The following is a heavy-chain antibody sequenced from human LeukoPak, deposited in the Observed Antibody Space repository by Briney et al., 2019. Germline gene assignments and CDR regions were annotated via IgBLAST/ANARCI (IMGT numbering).Heavy chain of an antibody. D-gene: IGHD1-26*01. CDR1: GYTFTGYY. Sequence: GASVKVSCKASGYTFTGYYMHWVRQAPGQGLEWMGWINPNSGSTNYAQKFQGRVTMTRDTSISTAYMELSRLRSDDTAVYYCARVVGAYYFDYWGQGTLVTVSS. J-gene: IGHJ4*02. CDR2: INPNSGST. V-gene: IGHV1-2*02. CDR3: ARVVGAYYFDY.